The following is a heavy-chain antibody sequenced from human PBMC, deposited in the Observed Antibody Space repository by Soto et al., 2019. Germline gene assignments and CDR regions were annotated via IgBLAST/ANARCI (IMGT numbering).Heavy chain of an antibody. CDR1: GYTFTSYY. V-gene: IGHV1-46*03. D-gene: IGHD6-19*01. Sequence: ASVKVSCKASGYTFTSYYMHWVRQAPGQGLEWMGIINPSGGSTSYAQKFQGGVTMTRDTSTSTVYMELSSLRSEDTAVYYCATATGRYSSGWFDAFDIWGQGTMVTVSS. J-gene: IGHJ3*02. CDR2: INPSGGST. CDR3: ATATGRYSSGWFDAFDI.